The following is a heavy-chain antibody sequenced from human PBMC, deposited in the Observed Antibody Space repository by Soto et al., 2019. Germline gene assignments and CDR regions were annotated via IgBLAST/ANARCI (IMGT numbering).Heavy chain of an antibody. Sequence: EVQLLESGGGLVQPGGSLRLSCAASGFTFSSYAMHWVRQAPGKGLEWVSGISGSGDSTYYADSVKGRLTISRDNSKNTLYLQINSLRAEDTAIYFCTKYQAEGLSAPDYWGQGTLVTVSS. CDR1: GFTFSSYA. V-gene: IGHV3-23*01. J-gene: IGHJ4*02. CDR2: ISGSGDST. D-gene: IGHD2-15*01. CDR3: TKYQAEGLSAPDY.